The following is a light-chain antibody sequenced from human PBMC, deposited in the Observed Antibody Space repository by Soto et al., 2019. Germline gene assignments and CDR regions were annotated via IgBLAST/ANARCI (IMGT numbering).Light chain of an antibody. CDR1: QSVSSTY. CDR3: QQYGSPPFS. Sequence: EIVLTQSPGTLSLSPGERATLSCRASQSVSSTYLAWYQQKPGQAPRLLIYGASNRATGIPDRFSGSGSGTDFTLTISRLEPEDFAVYFCQQYGSPPFSFGQGTKVDIK. CDR2: GAS. J-gene: IGKJ2*03. V-gene: IGKV3-20*01.